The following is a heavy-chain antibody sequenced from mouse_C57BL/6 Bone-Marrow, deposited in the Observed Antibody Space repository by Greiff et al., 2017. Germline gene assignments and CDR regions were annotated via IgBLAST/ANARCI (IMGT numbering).Heavy chain of an antibody. CDR2: IYPGNSDT. CDR1: GYTFTSYW. Sequence: VQLQQSGTVLARPGASVKMSCKTSGYTFTSYWMHWVKQRPGQGLEWIGAIYPGNSDTSYNQKFKGKAKLTAVTSASTAYMELSSLTNEDSAVYYCTRWPHYGSSPWFAYWGQGTLVTVSA. CDR3: TRWPHYGSSPWFAY. V-gene: IGHV1-5*01. J-gene: IGHJ3*01. D-gene: IGHD1-1*01.